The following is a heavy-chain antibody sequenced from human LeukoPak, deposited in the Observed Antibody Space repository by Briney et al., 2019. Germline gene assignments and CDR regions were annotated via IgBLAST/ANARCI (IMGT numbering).Heavy chain of an antibody. V-gene: IGHV3-7*01. J-gene: IGHJ3*02. CDR3: ARDGDFWSAQGAFDI. CDR1: GFTFNNYW. Sequence: GGSLRLSCAASGFTFNNYWMSWVRLAPGKGLEWVANIKKDGSEKFYVDSVKGRFTISRDNTKNSLYLQMNSLRAEDTAVYYCARDGDFWSAQGAFDIWGQGTMVTVSS. D-gene: IGHD3-3*01. CDR2: IKKDGSEK.